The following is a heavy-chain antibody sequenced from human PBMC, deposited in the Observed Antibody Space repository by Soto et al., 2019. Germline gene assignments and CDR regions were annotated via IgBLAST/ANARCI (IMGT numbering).Heavy chain of an antibody. CDR1: DYRFTSYA. CDR2: ISTYNGNT. CDR3: ARDSFDY. V-gene: IGHV1-18*04. Sequence: AASLNGYCKTSDYRFTSYAVNWVRQAPGQGLEWMGWISTYNGNTNYVQKFQGRVTMTTDTSTSTACMELRSLRSDDTAVYYCARDSFDYWGQGTLVTVSS. J-gene: IGHJ4*02.